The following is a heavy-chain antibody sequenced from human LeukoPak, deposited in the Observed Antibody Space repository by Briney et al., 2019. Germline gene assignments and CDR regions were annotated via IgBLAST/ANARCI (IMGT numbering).Heavy chain of an antibody. D-gene: IGHD3-3*01. CDR3: AKPRGGYYFDY. Sequence: GGSLRLSCVASGFTFDTYWMTWVRQAPGKGLEWVANIKQDGSEKHYVDSVKGRFTISRDNSKNTVYLQMNSLRPEDTAVYYCAKPRGGYYFDYWGQGTLVTVSS. J-gene: IGHJ4*02. V-gene: IGHV3-7*01. CDR1: GFTFDTYW. CDR2: IKQDGSEK.